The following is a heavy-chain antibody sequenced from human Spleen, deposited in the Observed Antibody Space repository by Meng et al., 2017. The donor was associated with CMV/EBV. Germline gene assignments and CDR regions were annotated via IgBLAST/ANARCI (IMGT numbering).Heavy chain of an antibody. V-gene: IGHV3-15*01. CDR2: IKSKTDGGTT. CDR1: GFTVSSNY. Sequence: GGSLRLSCAASGFTVSSNYMSWVRQAPGKGLEWVGRIKSKTDGGTTDYAAPVKGRFTISRDDSKNTLYLQMNSLKTEDTAVYYCTTAGGNYDVFDYWGQGTLVTVSS. J-gene: IGHJ4*02. D-gene: IGHD4-11*01. CDR3: TTAGGNYDVFDY.